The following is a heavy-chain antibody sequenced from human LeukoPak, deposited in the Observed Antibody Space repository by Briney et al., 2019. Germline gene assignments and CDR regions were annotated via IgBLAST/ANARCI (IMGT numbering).Heavy chain of an antibody. J-gene: IGHJ4*02. V-gene: IGHV4-34*01. Sequence: PSETLSLTCAVYGGSFSGYYWSWIRQPPGKGLEWIGEINDSGSANCNPSLKNRGTLSVDTSKNQFSLRLSSVAAADTAVYYCARRLVDSGASQVSDDWGQGTLVTVSS. CDR2: INDSGSA. D-gene: IGHD2-15*01. CDR1: GGSFSGYY. CDR3: ARRLVDSGASQVSDD.